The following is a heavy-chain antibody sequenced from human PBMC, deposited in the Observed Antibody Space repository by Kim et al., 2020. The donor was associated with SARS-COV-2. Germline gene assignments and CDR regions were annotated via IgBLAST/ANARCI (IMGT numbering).Heavy chain of an antibody. CDR1: GYRFNSYT. Sequence: ASVKVSCKASGYRFNSYTMNWVRQAPGQGLEWMGWINTDTGNPTYAQAFTGRIVFSLDTSVSTAYLEISSLKAEDTAKYYCARDAYGAKGHYGMDVWGPGTTVIVSS. J-gene: IGHJ6*02. CDR3: ARDAYGAKGHYGMDV. V-gene: IGHV7-4-1*02. CDR2: INTDTGNP. D-gene: IGHD4-17*01.